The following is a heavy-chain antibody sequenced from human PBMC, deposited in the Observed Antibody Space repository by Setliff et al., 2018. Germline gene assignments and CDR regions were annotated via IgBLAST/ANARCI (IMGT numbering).Heavy chain of an antibody. V-gene: IGHV4-39*07. CDR1: GGSISSSSYY. CDR2: IYHSGST. CDR3: ARLWRRIQQIDY. D-gene: IGHD3-10*01. J-gene: IGHJ4*02. Sequence: TSETLSLTCTVSGGSISSSSYYWGWIRQPPGKGLEWIGSIYHSGSTYYNPSLKSRVTISVDTSKNQFSLKLSSVTAADTAVYYCARLWRRIQQIDYWGQGTLVTVSS.